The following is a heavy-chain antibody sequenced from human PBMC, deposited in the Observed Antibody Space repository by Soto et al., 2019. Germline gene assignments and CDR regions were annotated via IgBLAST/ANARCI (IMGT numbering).Heavy chain of an antibody. V-gene: IGHV1-46*01. J-gene: IGHJ5*02. D-gene: IGHD3-3*01. CDR1: GYTFTSTY. CDR3: ARDQSYNDFYWWLDT. CDR2: IDPNGGRT. Sequence: QVHLVQSGAEVKKPGASVKVSCKASGYTFTSTYMHWVRQAPGQGLEWMGVIDPNGGRTIYAEKFQGRLTLTRDKSTATDYMQLSSLRPEDTAMYFCARDQSYNDFYWWLDTWGQGTLVTVSS.